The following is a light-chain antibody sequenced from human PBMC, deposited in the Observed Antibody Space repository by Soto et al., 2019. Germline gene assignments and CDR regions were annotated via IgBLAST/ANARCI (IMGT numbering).Light chain of an antibody. Sequence: ELVTTQSPATLSVSPGERPTLSCRASQSVSSYLAWYQQMPGKAPRLLISGASTRATGIPARFSGSGSGTEFTLTISSLQSEDFDVYYCQQDNNWPPGAFGQGTKVEIK. CDR3: QQDNNWPPGA. CDR2: GAS. V-gene: IGKV3-15*01. CDR1: QSVSSY. J-gene: IGKJ1*01.